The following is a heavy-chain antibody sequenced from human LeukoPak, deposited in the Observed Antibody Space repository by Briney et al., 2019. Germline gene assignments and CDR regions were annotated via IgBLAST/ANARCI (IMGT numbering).Heavy chain of an antibody. CDR3: ATGRGTPLGF. J-gene: IGHJ4*02. CDR1: GFTFSNYW. Sequence: AGSLTLSCAASGFTFSNYWMHWVRQAPGKGLVWVSRINTDGSSTNYADSVKGRFTVSRDNAKNTLYLQMNSLRAEDTAVYYCATGRGTPLGFWGQGALVTVSS. V-gene: IGHV3-74*01. D-gene: IGHD1-26*01. CDR2: INTDGSST.